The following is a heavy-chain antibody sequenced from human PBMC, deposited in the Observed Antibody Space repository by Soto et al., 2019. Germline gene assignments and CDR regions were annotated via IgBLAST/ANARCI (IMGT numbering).Heavy chain of an antibody. J-gene: IGHJ4*02. Sequence: EVQLVESGGGLVHPGGSLRLSCEASGFTFSPFWMHWVRQAPGKGLVWVSRINSDGSSTNYAVSVKGRVTISRDNAKNMLDLQMNSLRAEDTAVYYCARDFEYWGQGTLVTVSS. V-gene: IGHV3-74*01. CDR2: INSDGSST. CDR1: GFTFSPFW. CDR3: ARDFEY.